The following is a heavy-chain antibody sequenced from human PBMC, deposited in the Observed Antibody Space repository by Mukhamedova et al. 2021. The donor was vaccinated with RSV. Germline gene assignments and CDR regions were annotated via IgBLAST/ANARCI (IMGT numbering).Heavy chain of an antibody. CDR3: ARAHGPHGSGSSYPDY. V-gene: IGHV3-7*01. CDR2: IKQDGCEK. Sequence: VRQAPGKGLEWVANIKQDGCEKYYVDSVKGRFTIPRDNAKNSLYLQMNSLRAEDTAVYYCARAHGPHGSGSSYPDYWGQGIRVTV. J-gene: IGHJ4*02. D-gene: IGHD3-10*01.